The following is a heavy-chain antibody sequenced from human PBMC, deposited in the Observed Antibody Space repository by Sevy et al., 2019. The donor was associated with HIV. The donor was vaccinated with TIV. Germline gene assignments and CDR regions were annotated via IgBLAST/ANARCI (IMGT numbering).Heavy chain of an antibody. J-gene: IGHJ4*02. D-gene: IGHD3-3*01. CDR3: ARDRAPSFSIFGAVTLGY. CDR2: ISAYNGNT. Sequence: ASVKVSCKASGYTFTSYGISWVRQAPGQGLEWMGWISAYNGNTNYSQKLQGRVTMTTDTSTSTAYMELRSLRSDDTAVYYCARDRAPSFSIFGAVTLGYWGQGTLVTVSS. CDR1: GYTFTSYG. V-gene: IGHV1-18*01.